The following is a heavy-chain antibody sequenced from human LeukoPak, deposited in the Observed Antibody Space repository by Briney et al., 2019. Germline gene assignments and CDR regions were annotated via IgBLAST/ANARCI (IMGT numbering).Heavy chain of an antibody. CDR1: GGSISSYY. Sequence: SETLSLTCTVSGGSISSYYWSWIRQPAGKGLEWIGRIYYSGSTYYNPSLRSRVTISVDTSKNQFSLKLSSVTAADTAVYYCARASVTYYYYYYMDVWGKGTTVTVSS. V-gene: IGHV4-4*07. D-gene: IGHD4-11*01. CDR3: ARASVTYYYYYYMDV. J-gene: IGHJ6*03. CDR2: IYYSGST.